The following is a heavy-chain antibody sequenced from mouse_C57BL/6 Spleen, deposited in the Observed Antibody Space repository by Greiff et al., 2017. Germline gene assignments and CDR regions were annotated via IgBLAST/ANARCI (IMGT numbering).Heavy chain of an antibody. V-gene: IGHV3-6*01. D-gene: IGHD1-1*01. Sequence: EVKLMESGPGLVKPSQSLSLTCSVTGYSITGGYYWNWIRQFPGNKLEWMGYISYDGSNNYNPSLKNRISITRDTSKNQIFLKLNSVTTEDTATYYCAIASCYGSSYGYFEGWGTGTTVTVAS. J-gene: IGHJ1*03. CDR1: GYSITGGYY. CDR3: AIASCYGSSYGYFEG. CDR2: ISYDGSN.